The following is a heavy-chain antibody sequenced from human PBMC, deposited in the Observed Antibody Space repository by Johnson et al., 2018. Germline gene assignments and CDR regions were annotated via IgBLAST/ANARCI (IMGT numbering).Heavy chain of an antibody. Sequence: QVQLVESGGGVVRPGRSLGLSCEASGFNFSSYGMHWVRQTPAKGLEWVAVIWYDGSHDFYADSVKGRFTVSRDNVKNILYLKMNRLSAEDTAAYYCVRDPDYGDRSVRDYTSGLDVWGQGTTVTVSS. V-gene: IGHV3-33*01. CDR3: VRDPDYGDRSVRDYTSGLDV. J-gene: IGHJ6*02. D-gene: IGHD4-17*01. CDR2: IWYDGSHD. CDR1: GFNFSSYG.